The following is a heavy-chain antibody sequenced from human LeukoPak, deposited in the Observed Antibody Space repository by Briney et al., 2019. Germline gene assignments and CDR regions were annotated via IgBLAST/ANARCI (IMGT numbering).Heavy chain of an antibody. V-gene: IGHV1-8*01. J-gene: IGHJ6*03. CDR2: MNPNSGNT. CDR3: ARAGAVMVRADYYMDV. Sequence: GASVKVSCKASGYTFTSYDINWVRQATGQGLEWMGWMNPNSGNTGYAQKFQGRVTMTRNTSISTAYMELSSLRSEDTAVYYCARAGAVMVRADYYMDVWGKGTTVTVSS. CDR1: GYTFTSYD. D-gene: IGHD3-10*01.